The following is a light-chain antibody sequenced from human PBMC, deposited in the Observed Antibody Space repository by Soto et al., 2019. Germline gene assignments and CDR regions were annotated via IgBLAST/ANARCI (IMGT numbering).Light chain of an antibody. Sequence: EIVMTQSPATLSVSPGERATLSCRASQSVNIYLAWYQHKPGQAPSLLIYDASNRATGIPARFSGSGSGTDFTLTISSLEPEDFAVYYCQQRSKWPLTFGQGTKVDIK. CDR1: QSVNIY. CDR3: QQRSKWPLT. V-gene: IGKV3-11*01. CDR2: DAS. J-gene: IGKJ1*01.